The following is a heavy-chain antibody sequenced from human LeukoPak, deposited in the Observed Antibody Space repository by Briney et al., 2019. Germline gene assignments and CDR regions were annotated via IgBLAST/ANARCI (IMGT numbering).Heavy chain of an antibody. V-gene: IGHV3-21*01. CDR2: ISSSSSYI. D-gene: IGHD1-26*01. CDR1: GFTFSSYS. J-gene: IGHJ3*02. CDR3: ARDAGVVGANLGLAFDI. Sequence: GGSLRLSCAASGFTFSSYSMNWVRQAPGKGLEWVSSISSSSSYIYYADSVKGRFTISRDNAKNSMYLQMNSLRAEDTAVYYCARDAGVVGANLGLAFDISGQGTMVTVSS.